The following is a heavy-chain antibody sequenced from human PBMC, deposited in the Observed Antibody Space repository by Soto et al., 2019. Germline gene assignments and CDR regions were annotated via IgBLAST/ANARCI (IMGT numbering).Heavy chain of an antibody. CDR2: ISWNSGTI. CDR3: AKDTNSGGPAQFDY. CDR1: GFTFDDYA. Sequence: LRLSCAASGFTFDDYAMHWVRQAPGKGLEWVSRISWNSGTIVYADSVKGRFTISRDNAKNSLYLQMNSLRPEDTALYFCAKDTNSGGPAQFDYWGQGTRVTVSS. V-gene: IGHV3-9*01. D-gene: IGHD3-10*01. J-gene: IGHJ4*02.